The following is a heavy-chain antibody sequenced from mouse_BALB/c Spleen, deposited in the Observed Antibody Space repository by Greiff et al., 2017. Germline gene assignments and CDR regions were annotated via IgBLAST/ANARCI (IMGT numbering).Heavy chain of an antibody. CDR2: ISNGGGST. V-gene: IGHV5-12-2*01. D-gene: IGHD2-1*01. J-gene: IGHJ4*01. Sequence: EVKLMESGGGLVQPGGSLKLSCAASGFTFSSYTMSWVRQTPEKRLEWVAYISNGGGSTYYPDTVKGRFTISRDNAKNTLYLQMSSLKSEDTAMYYCARHWDYYYPAMDYWGQGTSVTVSS. CDR3: ARHWDYYYPAMDY. CDR1: GFTFSSYT.